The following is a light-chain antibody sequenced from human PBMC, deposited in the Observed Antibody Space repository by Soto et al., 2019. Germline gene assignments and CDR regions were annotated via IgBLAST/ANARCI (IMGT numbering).Light chain of an antibody. V-gene: IGKV4-1*01. CDR3: QQYYGTPPT. Sequence: DIVMTQSPDSLAVSLGERATINCKSSQSVLYSSNNKNYLAWYQQKPGQPPKLLIYWASTREPGVPDRFSGSGSGTDFTLTISSLQAEDVAVYYCQQYYGTPPTFGPGTKVDIK. CDR2: WAS. J-gene: IGKJ3*01. CDR1: QSVLYSSNNKNY.